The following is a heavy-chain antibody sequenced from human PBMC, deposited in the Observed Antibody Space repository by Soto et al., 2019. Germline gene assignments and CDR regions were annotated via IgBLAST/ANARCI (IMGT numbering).Heavy chain of an antibody. CDR3: ARVFTDDDY. CDR2: IYHSGST. CDR1: GGSFSGYY. D-gene: IGHD2-8*02. J-gene: IGHJ4*02. V-gene: IGHV4-34*01. Sequence: QVQLQQWGAGLLKPSETLSLTCAVYGGSFSGYYWSWIRQPPGKGLEWIGQIYHSGSTNYNPSLKSRVTRSVDTSKNQVSLKLSSVTAADTAVYYCARVFTDDDYWGQGTLVTVSS.